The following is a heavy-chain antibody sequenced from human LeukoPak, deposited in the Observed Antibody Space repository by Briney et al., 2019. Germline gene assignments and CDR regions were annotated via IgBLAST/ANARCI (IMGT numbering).Heavy chain of an antibody. V-gene: IGHV3-23*01. CDR3: AKDRFSYSSGWFDY. J-gene: IGHJ4*02. CDR2: ISGSGGST. Sequence: PAGGSLRLSCAASGFTFSSYAMSWVRQAPGKGLEWVSAISGSGGSTYHADSVKGRFTISRDNSKNTLYLQMSSLRAEDTAVYYCAKDRFSYSSGWFDYWGQGTLVTVSS. CDR1: GFTFSSYA. D-gene: IGHD6-19*01.